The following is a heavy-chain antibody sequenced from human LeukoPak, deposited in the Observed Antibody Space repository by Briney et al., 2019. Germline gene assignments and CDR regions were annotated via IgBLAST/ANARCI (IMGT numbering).Heavy chain of an antibody. CDR2: ISVYNGNT. V-gene: IGHV1-18*01. D-gene: IGHD3-10*01. CDR1: GYTFTSYG. CDR3: ARGKRDYYGSGSYRATNWFDP. Sequence: ASVKVSCKASGYTFTSYGISWVRQAPGQGLEWMGWISVYNGNTNYAQKLQGRVTMTTDTSTSTAYMELRSLRSDDTAVYYCARGKRDYYGSGSYRATNWFDPWGQGTLVTVSS. J-gene: IGHJ5*02.